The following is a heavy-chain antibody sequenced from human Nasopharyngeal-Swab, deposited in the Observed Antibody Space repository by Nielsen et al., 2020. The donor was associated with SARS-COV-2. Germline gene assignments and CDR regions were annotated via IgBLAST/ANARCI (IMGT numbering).Heavy chain of an antibody. CDR3: ARDLSGSIDY. J-gene: IGHJ4*02. D-gene: IGHD3-10*01. CDR1: GFTFSTYG. V-gene: IGHV3-33*01. Sequence: LSLTCAPSGFTFSTYGMHWVRQAPGKGLEWVAILWHDGSKEYCADSLKDRFTISRDNSKHTLYLQMNSLRAEDTAVYFCARDLSGSIDYWGQGTLVTVSS. CDR2: LWHDGSKE.